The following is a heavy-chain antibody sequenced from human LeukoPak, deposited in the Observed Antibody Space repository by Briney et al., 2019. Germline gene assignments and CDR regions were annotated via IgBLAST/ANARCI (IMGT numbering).Heavy chain of an antibody. CDR1: GFTFSNYE. D-gene: IGHD3-16*02. CDR3: ARYRSPLDY. Sequence: GGSLRLSCAASGFTFSNYEMNWVRPAPGKGLEWVSYISSSGSTVYYADSVKGRFTISRDNARNSLYLQMNSLGAEDTAVYYCARYRSPLDYWGQGTLVTVSS. J-gene: IGHJ4*02. CDR2: ISSSGSTV. V-gene: IGHV3-48*03.